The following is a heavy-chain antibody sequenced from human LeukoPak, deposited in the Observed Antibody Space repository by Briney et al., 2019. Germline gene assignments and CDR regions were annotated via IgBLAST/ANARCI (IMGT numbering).Heavy chain of an antibody. Sequence: SETLSLTCAVSGGSISTYYWSWFRQPAGKALEWIGRIYTSGSTNYIPSLKSRVTMSVDTSKNQFSLKLSPLTAADTAVYYCARLPGSDSSSVVDFDIWGQGTMVTVSS. CDR2: IYTSGST. CDR3: ARLPGSDSSSVVDFDI. V-gene: IGHV4-4*07. J-gene: IGHJ3*02. CDR1: GGSISTYY. D-gene: IGHD6-13*01.